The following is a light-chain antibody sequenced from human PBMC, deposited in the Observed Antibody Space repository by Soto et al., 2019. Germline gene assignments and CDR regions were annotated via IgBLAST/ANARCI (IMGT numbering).Light chain of an antibody. CDR1: SSNIGNNY. V-gene: IGLV1-51*01. CDR2: DNN. CDR3: GTWDSSLRAFV. J-gene: IGLJ1*01. Sequence: QSVLTQPPSVSAAPGQKVTISCSGSSSNIGNNYVSWYQQLPGTAPKLLIYDNNKRPSGIPDRFSGSKSGTSATLGITGLQTGYEADCYCGTWDSSLRAFVFGTGTKLTVL.